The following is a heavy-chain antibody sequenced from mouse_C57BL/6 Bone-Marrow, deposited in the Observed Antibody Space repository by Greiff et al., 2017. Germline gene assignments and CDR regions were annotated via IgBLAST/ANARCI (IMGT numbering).Heavy chain of an antibody. Sequence: VQLQQPGAELVKPGASVKVSCKASGYTFTSYWMHWVKQRPGQGLEWIGRIHPSDSDPNYNQKFKGKATLTVDKSSSTAYMQLSSRTSEDSAVYYCAIGSFPRYIDVWGTGTTVTVSS. J-gene: IGHJ1*03. V-gene: IGHV1-74*01. CDR2: IHPSDSDP. CDR1: GYTFTSYW. CDR3: AIGSFPRYIDV.